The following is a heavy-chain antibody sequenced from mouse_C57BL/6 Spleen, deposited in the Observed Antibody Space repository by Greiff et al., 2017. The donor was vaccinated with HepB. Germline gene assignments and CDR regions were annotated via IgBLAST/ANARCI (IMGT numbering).Heavy chain of an antibody. CDR2: IYPGSGNT. J-gene: IGHJ4*01. CDR1: GYTFTDYY. Sequence: VQLQQSGAELVRPGASVKLSCKASGYTFTDYYINWVKQRPGQGLEWIARIYPGSGNTYYNEKFKGKATLTAEKSSSTAYMQLSSLTSEDSAVYFCARWYYYGSSHYAMDYWGQGTSVTVSS. V-gene: IGHV1-76*01. D-gene: IGHD1-1*01. CDR3: ARWYYYGSSHYAMDY.